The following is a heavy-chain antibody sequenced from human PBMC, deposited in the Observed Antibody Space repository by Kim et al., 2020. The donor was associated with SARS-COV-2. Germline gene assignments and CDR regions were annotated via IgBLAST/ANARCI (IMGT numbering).Heavy chain of an antibody. Sequence: GGSLRLSCAASGFTFNNAWMSWVRQAPGKGLEWVGRIKSKSDGGSIHYAAPVKGRFIVSRDDSKSTVFLQMDSLKTEDTAVYYCTTYPCIGGKCYFGYWGQGTLVTVSS. CDR3: TTYPCIGGKCYFGY. D-gene: IGHD2-15*01. V-gene: IGHV3-15*01. CDR2: IKSKSDGGSI. CDR1: GFTFNNAW. J-gene: IGHJ4*02.